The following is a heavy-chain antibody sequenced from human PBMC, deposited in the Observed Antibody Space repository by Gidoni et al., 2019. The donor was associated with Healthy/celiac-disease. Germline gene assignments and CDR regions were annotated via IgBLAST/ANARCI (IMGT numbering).Heavy chain of an antibody. CDR3: ARVDYVWGSYRSSYYYYYGMDV. Sequence: QLQLQESGPGLVKPSETLSLTCPVSGGSISSSSYYWGWIRQPPGKGLVWIGSIYYSGSTYYNPSLKSRVTISVDTSKNQFSLKLSSVTAADTAVYYCARVDYVWGSYRSSYYYYYGMDVWGQGTTVTVSS. CDR1: GGSISSSSYY. V-gene: IGHV4-39*01. J-gene: IGHJ6*02. D-gene: IGHD3-16*02. CDR2: IYYSGST.